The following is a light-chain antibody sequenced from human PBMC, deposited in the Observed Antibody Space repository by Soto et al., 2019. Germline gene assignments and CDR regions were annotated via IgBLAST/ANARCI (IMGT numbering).Light chain of an antibody. CDR2: TAS. CDR1: QSVSTF. CDR3: QESYSSPFT. J-gene: IGKJ3*01. Sequence: DIQMTQSPSSLSASIGDRVIITCRTSQSVSTFLNWDRHKQGEAPRLLIYTASTLHGGVPSRFSGSGSGTEFTLTISSLQPEDFATYYCQESYSSPFTIGPGTRVDVK. V-gene: IGKV1-39*01.